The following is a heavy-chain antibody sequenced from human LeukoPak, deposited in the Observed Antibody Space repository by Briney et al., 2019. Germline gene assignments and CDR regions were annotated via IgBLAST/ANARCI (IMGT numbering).Heavy chain of an antibody. D-gene: IGHD6-19*01. CDR2: ISGSGGST. CDR3: AKDGHSSGWYYYYYGMDV. V-gene: IGHV3-23*01. Sequence: GGSLRLSCAASGFAFSSYAMSWVRQAPGKGLEWVSAISGSGGSTYYADSVKGRFTISRDNSKNTLYLQMNSLRAEDTAVYYCAKDGHSSGWYYYYYGMDVWGQGTTVTVSS. J-gene: IGHJ6*02. CDR1: GFAFSSYA.